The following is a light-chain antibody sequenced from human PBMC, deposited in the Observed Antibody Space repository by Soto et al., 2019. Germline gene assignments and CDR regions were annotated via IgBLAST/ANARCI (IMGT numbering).Light chain of an antibody. V-gene: IGLV2-11*01. Sequence: QSALTQPRSESGSPGQSVTISCTGTSSDVGGYKFVSWYQQHPGKAPKFMIYEVSKRPSGVPDRFSGSKSGNTAFLTISGLQAEDEADYYCCSYAGFYTSVFGTGTKVTVL. CDR2: EVS. CDR3: CSYAGFYTSV. J-gene: IGLJ1*01. CDR1: SSDVGGYKF.